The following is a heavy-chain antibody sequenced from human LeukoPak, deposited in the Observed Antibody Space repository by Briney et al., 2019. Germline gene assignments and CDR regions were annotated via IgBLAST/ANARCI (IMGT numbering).Heavy chain of an antibody. CDR3: ARVRDGYNYEYYFDY. CDR2: IYNSGST. V-gene: IGHV4-61*08. D-gene: IGHD5-24*01. CDR1: GASIKSGDDY. Sequence: SQTLSLTCSVSGASIKSGDDYWIWIRQPPGKGLEWIGYIYNSGSTNYNPSLKSRVTISVDTSKNQFSLKLSSVTAADTAVYYCARVRDGYNYEYYFDYWGQGTLVTVSS. J-gene: IGHJ4*02.